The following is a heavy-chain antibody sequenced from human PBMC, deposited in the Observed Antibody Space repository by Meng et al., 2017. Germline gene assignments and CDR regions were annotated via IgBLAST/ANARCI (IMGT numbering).Heavy chain of an antibody. D-gene: IGHD1-1*01. CDR1: GFTFNNYW. Sequence: VVSGGGLVRPGGSLSFSCAASGFTFNNYWMHWVRQVPGKGLVWVSRISGDGSITNYADSVKGRFTISRDNAKNTLYLQMNSLRPEDTAVYYCLDEAPRSDYWGQGSLVTVSS. J-gene: IGHJ4*02. CDR3: LDEAPRSDY. V-gene: IGHV3-74*01. CDR2: ISGDGSIT.